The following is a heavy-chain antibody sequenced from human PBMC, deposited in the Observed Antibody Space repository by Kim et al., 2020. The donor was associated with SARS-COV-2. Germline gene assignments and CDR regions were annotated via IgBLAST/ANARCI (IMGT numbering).Heavy chain of an antibody. CDR2: INSEGGTT. V-gene: IGHV3-74*01. Sequence: GFTFSSYWMHWVRQAPGKGLVWVSRINSEGGTTSYADSVKGRFTISRDNAKSTLYLQMNSLRAEDTAVYYCASRRYTGTYYYFDYWGQGTLAT. J-gene: IGHJ4*02. D-gene: IGHD1-26*01. CDR1: GFTFSSYW. CDR3: ASRRYTGTYYYFDY.